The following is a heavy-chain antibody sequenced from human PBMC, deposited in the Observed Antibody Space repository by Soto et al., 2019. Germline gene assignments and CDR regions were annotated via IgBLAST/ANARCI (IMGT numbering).Heavy chain of an antibody. CDR1: GGTFRNHV. J-gene: IGHJ4*02. CDR3: ARDLEFRDGNISHLDY. CDR2: IIPIIGTP. Sequence: SVKVSCKASGGTFRNHVFNWVRQAPGQGLEWMGGIIPIIGTPNYAQKFQGRVTITADASTNTVYLEVSSLRSQDTAVYYCARDLEFRDGNISHLDYWGQGTLVTVS. D-gene: IGHD3-10*01. V-gene: IGHV1-69*13.